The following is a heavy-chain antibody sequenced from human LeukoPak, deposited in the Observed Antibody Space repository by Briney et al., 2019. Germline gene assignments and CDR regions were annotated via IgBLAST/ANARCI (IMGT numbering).Heavy chain of an antibody. Sequence: GGSLRLSCTGYGFTFADYAVSWVRQAPGRGLEWVTFIRSKADGGAADYAASVKGRFTISRDDSKSIVYLQMNSLKTEDTAVYYCSKGGKDHGDYYDRFLDYWGQGTVVTVSS. D-gene: IGHD4-17*01. V-gene: IGHV3-49*04. CDR2: IRSKADGGAA. J-gene: IGHJ4*02. CDR1: GFTFADYA. CDR3: SKGGKDHGDYYDRFLDY.